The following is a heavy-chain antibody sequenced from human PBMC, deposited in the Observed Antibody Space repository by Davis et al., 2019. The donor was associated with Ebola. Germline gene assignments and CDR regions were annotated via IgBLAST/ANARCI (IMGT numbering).Heavy chain of an antibody. J-gene: IGHJ4*02. Sequence: PGGSLRLFCVGSEFTFRSYWFHWVRHAPGKGLEWVSRIDTDGSTTNYADSVRGRFTISRDNAKNTLFLQMNSLRADDTAVYYCARDVGGRAGYWGQGTLVTVSS. CDR2: IDTDGSTT. V-gene: IGHV3-74*01. CDR1: EFTFRSYW. CDR3: ARDVGGRAGY.